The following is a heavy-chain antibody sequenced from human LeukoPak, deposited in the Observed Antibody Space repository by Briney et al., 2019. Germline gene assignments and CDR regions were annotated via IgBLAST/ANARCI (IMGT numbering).Heavy chain of an antibody. CDR3: TTLNYYDNSGYYYTDYYYGMDV. D-gene: IGHD3-22*01. V-gene: IGHV3-15*01. J-gene: IGHJ6*02. CDR2: IKSKTDGATT. CDR1: GFTFSNAW. Sequence: KTGGSLRLSCAASGFTFSNAWMSWVRQAPGKGLEWVGRIKSKTDGATTDYAAPVRGRLTISRDDSKNTLYLQMNSLKTEDKAVYYCTTLNYYDNSGYYYTDYYYGMDVWGQGTTVTVSS.